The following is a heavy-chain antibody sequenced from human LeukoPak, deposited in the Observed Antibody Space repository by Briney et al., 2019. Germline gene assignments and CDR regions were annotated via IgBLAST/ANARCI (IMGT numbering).Heavy chain of an antibody. Sequence: SETLSLTCSVSGGSIRSSSYYWGWIRQPPGKGLEWIGNIYYSGSTYYNPSLRSRVTISVDTSKKQFSLKLSSVTAEDTAVYYCARGGLPVFYYYMDVWGKGTTVTISS. J-gene: IGHJ6*03. CDR3: ARGGLPVFYYYMDV. V-gene: IGHV4-39*07. CDR2: IYYSGST. D-gene: IGHD2-15*01. CDR1: GGSIRSSSYY.